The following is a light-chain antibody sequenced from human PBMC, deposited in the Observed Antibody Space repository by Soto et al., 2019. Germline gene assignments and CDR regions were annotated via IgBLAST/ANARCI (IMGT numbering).Light chain of an antibody. V-gene: IGLV2-14*03. CDR3: SSYGASSTL. CDR2: DVS. J-gene: IGLJ2*01. CDR1: STDIGSYNY. Sequence: QSVLTQPASLSGSPGQSITISCTGTSTDIGSYNYVYWYQQHPGKAPKLMIFDVSYRPSGISDRFSGSKSGNTASLTISGLQPEDEADYYCSSYGASSTLFGGGTKLTVL.